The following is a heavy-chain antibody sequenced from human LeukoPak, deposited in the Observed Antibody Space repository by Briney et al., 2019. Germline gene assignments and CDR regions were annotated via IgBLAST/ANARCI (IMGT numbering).Heavy chain of an antibody. V-gene: IGHV1-2*02. CDR1: GYTFTGYY. CDR3: ARGGPLAVAGSYWYFDL. CDR2: INPNSGGT. J-gene: IGHJ2*01. D-gene: IGHD6-19*01. Sequence: ASVKVYCKASGYTFTGYYMHWVRQAPGQGLEWMGWINPNSGGTNYAQKFQGRVTMTRDTSISTAYMELSRLRSDDTAVYYCARGGPLAVAGSYWYFDLWGRGTLVTVSS.